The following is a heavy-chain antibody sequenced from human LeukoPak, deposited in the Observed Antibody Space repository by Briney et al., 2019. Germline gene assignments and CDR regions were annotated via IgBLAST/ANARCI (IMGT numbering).Heavy chain of an antibody. Sequence: GGSLRLSCAASGFTFSSYGMHWVRQAPGKGLEWVAVIWYDGSNKYYADSVKGRFTISRDNSKNTLYLQMNSLRAEDTAVYYCARDLDYYDMDVWGKGTTVTVSS. CDR3: ARDLDYYDMDV. CDR1: GFTFSSYG. J-gene: IGHJ6*03. CDR2: IWYDGSNK. V-gene: IGHV3-33*01.